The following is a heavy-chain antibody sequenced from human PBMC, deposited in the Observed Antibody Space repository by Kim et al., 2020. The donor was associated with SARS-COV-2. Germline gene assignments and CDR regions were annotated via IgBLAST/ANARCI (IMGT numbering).Heavy chain of an antibody. J-gene: IGHJ4*02. Sequence: SETLSLTCNVSGGSISSSRPYWGWIRQAPGKGLEWIATISYSGTTYYNPSLKSRVSISVDTSENRFSLKLNSVTAADTALYYCARVLTGNFDYWGQGTLVNVSS. V-gene: IGHV4-39*07. D-gene: IGHD2-15*01. CDR2: ISYSGTT. CDR1: GGSISSSRPY. CDR3: ARVLTGNFDY.